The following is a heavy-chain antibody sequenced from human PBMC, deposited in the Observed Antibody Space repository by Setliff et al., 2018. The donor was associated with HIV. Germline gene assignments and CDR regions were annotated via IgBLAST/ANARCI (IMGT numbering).Heavy chain of an antibody. CDR3: AKRKYVSAWYDKPVYFYYYMDV. J-gene: IGHJ6*03. V-gene: IGHV3-48*01. CDR1: GFTFSSYS. CDR2: ISSNSYNR. Sequence: GGSLRLSCAASGFTFSSYSMNWVRQAPGKGLEWVSYISSNSYNRYYADSVKGRFTISRDSAKNSLYLQMNSLRAEDTAVYYCAKRKYVSAWYDKPVYFYYYMDVWGKGTTVTVSS. D-gene: IGHD6-19*01.